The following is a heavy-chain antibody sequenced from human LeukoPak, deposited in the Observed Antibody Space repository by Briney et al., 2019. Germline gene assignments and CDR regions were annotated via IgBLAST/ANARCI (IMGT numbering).Heavy chain of an antibody. J-gene: IGHJ5*02. CDR2: IIPILGIA. Sequence: SVKVSCKASGGTFSSYAISWVRQAPGQGLEWMGRIIPILGIANYAQKFQGRVTITADKSKSTAYMELSSLRSEDTAVYYCARAGYSGSHNWFDPWGQGTLVTVSS. V-gene: IGHV1-69*04. CDR1: GGTFSSYA. CDR3: ARAGYSGSHNWFDP. D-gene: IGHD1-26*01.